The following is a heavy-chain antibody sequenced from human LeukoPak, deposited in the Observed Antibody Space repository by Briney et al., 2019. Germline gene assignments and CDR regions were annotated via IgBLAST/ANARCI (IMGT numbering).Heavy chain of an antibody. CDR1: GGYISSHY. Sequence: SETLSLTCTVSGGYISSHYWSWIRQPPGKGLEWIGYIYYSGSTNYNPSLKSRVTISVDTSKNQFPLKLSSVTAADTAVYYCARENSPNDYGGKIFDYWGQGTLVTVSS. V-gene: IGHV4-59*11. D-gene: IGHD4-23*01. CDR2: IYYSGST. J-gene: IGHJ4*02. CDR3: ARENSPNDYGGKIFDY.